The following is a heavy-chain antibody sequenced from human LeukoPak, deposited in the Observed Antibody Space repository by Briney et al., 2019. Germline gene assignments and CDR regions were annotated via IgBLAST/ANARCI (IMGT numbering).Heavy chain of an antibody. J-gene: IGHJ4*02. CDR3: AKDSGSGYYFHYFDY. V-gene: IGHV3-23*01. Sequence: PGGSLRLSCAASGFTFSSYAMSWVRQAPGKGLEWVSAISGSGGSTYYADSVKGRFTISRDNSKNTLYLQMNSLRAEDTAVYYCAKDSGSGYYFHYFDYWGQGTLVTVSS. D-gene: IGHD3-22*01. CDR2: ISGSGGST. CDR1: GFTFSSYA.